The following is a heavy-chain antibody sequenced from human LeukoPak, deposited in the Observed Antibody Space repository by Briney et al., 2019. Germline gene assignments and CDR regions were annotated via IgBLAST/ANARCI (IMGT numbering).Heavy chain of an antibody. CDR1: GYTFTGYY. CDR3: ARGTYGPGSSYPRLVYYFYYMDV. D-gene: IGHD3-10*01. Sequence: ASVKVSCKASGYTFTGYYMHWVRQAPGQGLEWMGWINPNSGGTNYAQKFQGRVTMTRDTSISTAYMELSRLRSDDTAVYYCARGTYGPGSSYPRLVYYFYYMDVWGKGTTVTISS. CDR2: INPNSGGT. V-gene: IGHV1-2*02. J-gene: IGHJ6*03.